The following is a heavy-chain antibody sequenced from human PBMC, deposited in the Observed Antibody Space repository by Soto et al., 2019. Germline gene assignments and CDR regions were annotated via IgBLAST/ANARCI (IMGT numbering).Heavy chain of an antibody. Sequence: SETLSLTCAVYGGSFSGYYWSWIRQPPGKGLEWIGEINHSGSTNYNPSLKSRVTISVDTSKNQFSLKLSSVTAADTAVYYCARAYGDYELDYYYYYMDVWGKGTTVTVSS. CDR2: INHSGST. CDR1: GGSFSGYY. CDR3: ARAYGDYELDYYYYYMDV. J-gene: IGHJ6*03. V-gene: IGHV4-34*01. D-gene: IGHD4-17*01.